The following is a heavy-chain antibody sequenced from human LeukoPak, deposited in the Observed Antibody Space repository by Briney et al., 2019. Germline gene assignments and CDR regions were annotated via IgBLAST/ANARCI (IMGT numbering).Heavy chain of an antibody. CDR1: GFTFSSYG. CDR2: IRYDGSNK. V-gene: IGHV3-30*02. J-gene: IGHJ1*01. Sequence: TGGSLRLSCAVSGFTFSSYGMHWVRQAPGKGLEWVAFIRYDGSNKYYADSVKGRFTISRDNSKNTLYLQMNSLRAEDTAVYYCAKDGYCSGGSCYSGYFQHWGQGTLVTVSS. D-gene: IGHD2-15*01. CDR3: AKDGYCSGGSCYSGYFQH.